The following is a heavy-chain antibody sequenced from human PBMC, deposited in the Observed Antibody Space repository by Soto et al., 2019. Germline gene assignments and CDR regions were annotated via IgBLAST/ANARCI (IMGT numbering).Heavy chain of an antibody. Sequence: ASVKVSCKVSGYTLTELSMHWVRQAPGKGLEWMGGFDPEDGETIYAQKFQGRVTMTEDTSTDTAYMELSSLRSEDTAVYYCATDTRGYYDSSGYYAFDIWGQGTMVTVSS. V-gene: IGHV1-24*01. J-gene: IGHJ3*02. CDR3: ATDTRGYYDSSGYYAFDI. CDR1: GYTLTELS. D-gene: IGHD3-22*01. CDR2: FDPEDGET.